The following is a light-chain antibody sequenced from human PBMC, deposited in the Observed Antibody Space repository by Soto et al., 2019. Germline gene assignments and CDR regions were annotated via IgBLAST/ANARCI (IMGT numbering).Light chain of an antibody. CDR3: QQGSNWPLT. J-gene: IGKJ4*01. Sequence: EIVLTQSPATLSLSPGERATLSCRASQSVSSYLAWYQQKPGQAPRLLIYDASNRATGIPARFSGSGSGTDFTLTISSLDPEDFAVYYCQQGSNWPLTFGGGTKVEVK. V-gene: IGKV3-11*01. CDR2: DAS. CDR1: QSVSSY.